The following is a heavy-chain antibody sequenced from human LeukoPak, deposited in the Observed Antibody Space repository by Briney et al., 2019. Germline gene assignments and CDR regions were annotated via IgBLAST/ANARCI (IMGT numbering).Heavy chain of an antibody. Sequence: SETLFLTCSVSGGSVGSSGHNWGWIRQPPGQGPEWIGTIYFGGNTYYSPSLESRLTISVDTSKNQFSLKLRSVTAADTAVYYCARALMAPRRVYFLKTFYFDNWGQGALVTVSS. J-gene: IGHJ4*02. CDR3: ARALMAPRRVYFLKTFYFDN. CDR2: IYFGGNT. D-gene: IGHD2-8*01. CDR1: GGSVGSSGHN. V-gene: IGHV4-39*07.